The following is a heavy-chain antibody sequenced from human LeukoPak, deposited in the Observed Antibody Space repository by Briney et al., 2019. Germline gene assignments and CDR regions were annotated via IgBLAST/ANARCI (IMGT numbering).Heavy chain of an antibody. CDR2: INHSGST. Sequence: SETLSLTCAVYGGSFSGYYWSWIRQPPGKGPEWIGEINHSGSTNYNPSLKSRVTISVDTSKNQFSLKLSSVTAADTAVYYCARVGLDSSGWYLDPWGQGTLVTVSS. CDR3: ARVGLDSSGWYLDP. V-gene: IGHV4-34*01. D-gene: IGHD6-19*01. CDR1: GGSFSGYY. J-gene: IGHJ5*02.